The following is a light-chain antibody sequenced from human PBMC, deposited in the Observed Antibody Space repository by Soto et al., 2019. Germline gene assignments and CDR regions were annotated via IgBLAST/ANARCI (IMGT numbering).Light chain of an antibody. Sequence: DIVMTQSPDSLAVSLGERATINCKSSQRLLYSSNNKNFLAWYQQKPGQPPKLLFYWASTRHSGVPDRFSGSGSGTDFTLTIASVQAEDVAVYYCQQYDDSPRTFGQGTRLAIK. V-gene: IGKV4-1*01. J-gene: IGKJ2*01. CDR2: WAS. CDR1: QRLLYSSNNKNF. CDR3: QQYDDSPRT.